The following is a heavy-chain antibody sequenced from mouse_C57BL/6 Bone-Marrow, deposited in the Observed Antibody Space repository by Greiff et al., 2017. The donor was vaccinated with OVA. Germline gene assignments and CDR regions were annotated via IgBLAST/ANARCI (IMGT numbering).Heavy chain of an antibody. D-gene: IGHD1-1*01. Sequence: EVMLVESGGGLVKPGGSLKLSCAASGFTFSDYGMHWVRQAPEKGLEWVAYISSGSSTIYYADTVKGRFTISRDNAKNTLFLQMTSLRSEDTAMYYCARTVVEDAMDYWGQGTSVTASS. CDR3: ARTVVEDAMDY. CDR2: ISSGSSTI. J-gene: IGHJ4*01. V-gene: IGHV5-17*01. CDR1: GFTFSDYG.